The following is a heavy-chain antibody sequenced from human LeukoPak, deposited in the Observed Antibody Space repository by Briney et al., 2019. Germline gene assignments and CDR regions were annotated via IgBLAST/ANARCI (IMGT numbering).Heavy chain of an antibody. Sequence: KPSETLSLTCAVYGGSFSGYYWSWIRQPPGKGLEWIGEINHSGSTNYNPSLKSRVTISVYTSKNQFSLKLSSVTAADTAVYYCARTAVIAVAGTSNWFDPWGQGTLVTVSS. J-gene: IGHJ5*02. CDR1: GGSFSGYY. CDR3: ARTAVIAVAGTSNWFDP. CDR2: INHSGST. D-gene: IGHD6-19*01. V-gene: IGHV4-34*01.